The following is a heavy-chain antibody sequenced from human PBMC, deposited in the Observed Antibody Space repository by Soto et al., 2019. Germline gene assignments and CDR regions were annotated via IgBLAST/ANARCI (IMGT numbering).Heavy chain of an antibody. Sequence: PSETLSLTCTVSGGSISSYYWSWIRQPPGKGLEWIGYIYYSGSTNYNPSLKSRVTISVDTSKNQFSLKLSSVTAADTAVYYCARGARGGPGYCSGGSCYPYYYYYYMDVWGKGTTVTVSS. CDR2: IYYSGST. CDR3: ARGARGGPGYCSGGSCYPYYYYYYMDV. J-gene: IGHJ6*03. CDR1: GGSISSYY. D-gene: IGHD2-15*01. V-gene: IGHV4-59*01.